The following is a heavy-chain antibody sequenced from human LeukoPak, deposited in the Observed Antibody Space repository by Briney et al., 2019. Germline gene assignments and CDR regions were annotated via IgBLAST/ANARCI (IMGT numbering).Heavy chain of an antibody. CDR3: ARGRRSARYTIFGVSNWFDP. D-gene: IGHD3-3*01. V-gene: IGHV1-8*01. CDR1: GYTFTSYD. J-gene: IGHJ5*02. Sequence: RASVTVSCKASGYTFTSYDINWVRQAPGQGLEWMGWMNPNSGNTGYAQKFRGRVTMTRNTSISTAYMELSSLRSEDTAVYYCARGRRSARYTIFGVSNWFDPWGQGTLVTVSS. CDR2: MNPNSGNT.